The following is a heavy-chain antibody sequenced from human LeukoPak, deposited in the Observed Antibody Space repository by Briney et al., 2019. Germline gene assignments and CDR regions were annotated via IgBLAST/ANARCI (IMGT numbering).Heavy chain of an antibody. J-gene: IGHJ4*02. D-gene: IGHD3-22*01. CDR1: GFTFSSYA. Sequence: GGSLRLSCAASGFTFSSYAMSWVRQAPGKGLEWVSAISGSGGSTYYADSVKGRFTISRGNSKNTLYLQMNSLRAEDTAVYYCAKDQGRYYDSSGYYPFDYWGQGTLVTVSS. CDR3: AKDQGRYYDSSGYYPFDY. V-gene: IGHV3-23*01. CDR2: ISGSGGST.